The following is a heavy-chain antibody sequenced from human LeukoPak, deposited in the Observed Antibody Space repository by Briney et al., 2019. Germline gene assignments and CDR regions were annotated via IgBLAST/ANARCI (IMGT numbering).Heavy chain of an antibody. Sequence: GASVKVSCKASGYTFTSYYMHWVRQAPGQGLEWMGIINPGGGGTSYAQKFQGRVTMTRDTSTSTLYMELNSLTSEDTAVYYCVRDRLAASWYAFDYWGQGTLVTVSS. J-gene: IGHJ4*02. CDR3: VRDRLAASWYAFDY. D-gene: IGHD6-13*01. CDR2: INPGGGGT. CDR1: GYTFTSYY. V-gene: IGHV1-46*01.